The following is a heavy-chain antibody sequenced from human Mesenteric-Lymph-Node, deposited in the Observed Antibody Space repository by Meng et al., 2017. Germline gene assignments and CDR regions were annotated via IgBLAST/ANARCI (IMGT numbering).Heavy chain of an antibody. D-gene: IGHD5-24*01. V-gene: IGHV3-11*01. CDR1: GFTFSDYY. CDR2: ISSSGSTI. Sequence: GESLKISCAASGFTFSDYYMSWIRQAPGKGLEWVSYISSSGSTIYYADSVKGRFTISRDNAKNSLYLQMNSLRAEDTAVYYCAKHWAQMATTPGVDYWGQGNRVNIYS. CDR3: AKHWAQMATTPGVDY. J-gene: IGHJ4*02.